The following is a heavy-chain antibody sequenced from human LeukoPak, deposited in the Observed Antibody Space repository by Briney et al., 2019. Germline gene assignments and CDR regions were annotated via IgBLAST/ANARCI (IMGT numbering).Heavy chain of an antibody. J-gene: IGHJ4*02. CDR2: INHSGST. D-gene: IGHD3-10*01. Sequence: SETLSLTCAVYGGSFSGYYWSWIRQPPGKGLEWIGEINHSGSTNYNPSLKGRVTISVDTSKNQFSLKLSSVTAADTAVYYCARAHYYGSGSYYRIDYWGQGTLVTVSS. CDR3: ARAHYYGSGSYYRIDY. CDR1: GGSFSGYY. V-gene: IGHV4-34*01.